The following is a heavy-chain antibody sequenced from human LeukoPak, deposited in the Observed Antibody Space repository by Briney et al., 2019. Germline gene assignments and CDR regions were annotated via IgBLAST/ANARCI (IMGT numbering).Heavy chain of an antibody. CDR3: ARVGAVAGCLDY. D-gene: IGHD6-19*01. V-gene: IGHV3-23*01. Sequence: GGSLRLSCAASGFSFSSYGMSWVRQAPGKGLEWVSAISSTGGTTYYADSVKGRFTISRDNSKNTLYLQMNSLRAEDTAVYYCARVGAVAGCLDYWGQGTLVTVSS. CDR1: GFSFSSYG. J-gene: IGHJ4*02. CDR2: ISSTGGTT.